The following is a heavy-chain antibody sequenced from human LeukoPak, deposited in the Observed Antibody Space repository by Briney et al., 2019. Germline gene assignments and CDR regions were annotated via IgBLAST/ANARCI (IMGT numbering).Heavy chain of an antibody. J-gene: IGHJ4*02. CDR3: ARPLYSSSWSYDY. CDR2: IYPGDSDT. D-gene: IGHD6-13*01. Sequence: GVSLKISCKGSGYSFTSYWIGWVRRMPGKGLEWMGIIYPGDSDTRYSPSFQGQVTISADKSISTAYLQWSSLKASDTAMYYYARPLYSSSWSYDYWGQGTLVTVSS. CDR1: GYSFTSYW. V-gene: IGHV5-51*01.